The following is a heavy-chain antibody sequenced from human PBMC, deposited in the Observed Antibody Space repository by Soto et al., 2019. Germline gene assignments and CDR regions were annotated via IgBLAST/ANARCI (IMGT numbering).Heavy chain of an antibody. Sequence: SVKVSCKASGGTFSSYPISWVRQAPGQGLEWMGGIIPIFGTANYAQKFQGRVTITADKSTSTAYMELSSLRSEDTAVYYCARDNGGVVVADTYYYGMDVWGQGTTVTVSS. CDR2: IIPIFGTA. CDR1: GGTFSSYP. CDR3: ARDNGGVVVADTYYYGMDV. D-gene: IGHD2-15*01. V-gene: IGHV1-69*06. J-gene: IGHJ6*02.